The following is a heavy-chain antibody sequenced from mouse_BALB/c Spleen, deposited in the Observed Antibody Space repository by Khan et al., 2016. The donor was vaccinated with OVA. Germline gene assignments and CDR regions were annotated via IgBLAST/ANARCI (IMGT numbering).Heavy chain of an antibody. CDR2: VDPANGNT. Sequence: VQLKESGAEFVKPGASVKLSCTASGFNIKDTYMHWVNQSPEQGLEWIGRVDPANGNTKYAPKFQGKATITADTSSNTAYLQFSSLTSEDTAVYYWARINAWGQGTTLTVYS. J-gene: IGHJ2*01. CDR1: GFNIKDTY. V-gene: IGHV14-3*02. CDR3: ARINA.